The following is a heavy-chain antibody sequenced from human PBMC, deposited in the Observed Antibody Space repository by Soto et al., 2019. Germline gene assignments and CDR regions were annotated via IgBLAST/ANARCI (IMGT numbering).Heavy chain of an antibody. CDR1: GYTFTSYD. D-gene: IGHD1-7*01. CDR2: MNPNSGNT. Sequence: ASVKVSCKASGYTFTSYDINWVRQATGQGLEWMGWMNPNSGNTGYAQKFQGRVTMTRNTSISTAYMELSSLRSEDTAVYYCARGLTGTTRRYYYMDVWGKGTTVTVSS. J-gene: IGHJ6*03. V-gene: IGHV1-8*01. CDR3: ARGLTGTTRRYYYMDV.